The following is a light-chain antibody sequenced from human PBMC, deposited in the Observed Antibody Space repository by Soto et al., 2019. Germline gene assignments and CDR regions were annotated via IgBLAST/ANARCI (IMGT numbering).Light chain of an antibody. CDR2: GAS. Sequence: DIQLAQSPSSLSASVGDRVTITCRARQSINNYLNWYQQKPGKDPKLLVYGASTLQDGVPSRFRGSGSWTDFTLTICRLQPEECAGYYGQKSYSSWLTVGGGTKVEI. CDR1: QSINNY. CDR3: QKSYSSWLT. J-gene: IGKJ4*01. V-gene: IGKV1-39*01.